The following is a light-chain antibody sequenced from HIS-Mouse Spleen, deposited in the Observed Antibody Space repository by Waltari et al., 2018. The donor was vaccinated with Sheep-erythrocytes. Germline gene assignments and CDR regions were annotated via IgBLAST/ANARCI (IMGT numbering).Light chain of an antibody. CDR1: SSDVGGYNY. CDR3: CSYAGSSTPWV. CDR2: EVS. Sequence: QSALTQPASVSGSPGQSITISCTGTSSDVGGYNYVSWYQQHPGKAPKLIIYEVSNRPSGVSNRFSGSKSGNTASLTISGLQAEDEADYYCCSYAGSSTPWVFGGGTKLTVL. J-gene: IGLJ3*02. V-gene: IGLV2-14*01.